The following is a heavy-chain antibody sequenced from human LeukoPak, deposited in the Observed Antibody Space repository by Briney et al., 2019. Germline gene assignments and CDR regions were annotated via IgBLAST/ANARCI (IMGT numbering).Heavy chain of an antibody. CDR3: ARGGAPYLIEENAFDI. J-gene: IGHJ3*02. CDR1: GGSISSSSYY. CDR2: IYYSGST. Sequence: SETLSLTCTVSGGSISSSSYYWGWIRQPPGKGLEWIGSIYYSGSTYYNPSLKSRVTISVDTSKNQLSLKLSSVTAADTAVYYCARGGAPYLIEENAFDIWGQGTMVIVSS. D-gene: IGHD2-21*01. V-gene: IGHV4-39*01.